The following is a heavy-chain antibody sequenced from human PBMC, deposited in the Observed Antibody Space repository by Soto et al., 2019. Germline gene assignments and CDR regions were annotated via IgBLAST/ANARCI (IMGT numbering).Heavy chain of an antibody. CDR2: ITYDGSNQ. CDR1: GFIFRSYT. V-gene: IGHV3-30-3*01. Sequence: QVLLVESGGGVVQPGRSLRLSCADSGFIFRSYTMHWVRQAPGKWLEWLGVITYDGSNQYYADSVKGRFTISRDNSRDMLYLQMNSLRPDDTALYYCVRAPSGSYPEFAYWGQGTLVTVSS. J-gene: IGHJ4*02. D-gene: IGHD1-26*01. CDR3: VRAPSGSYPEFAY.